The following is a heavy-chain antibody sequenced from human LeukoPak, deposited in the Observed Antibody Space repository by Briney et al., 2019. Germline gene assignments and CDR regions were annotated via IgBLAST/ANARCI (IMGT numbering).Heavy chain of an antibody. Sequence: GGSLRLSCAASGFTFTSYATSWVRRAPGKGLEWVSTISGSGGSTYCADSVKGRFTISRDNSKNTLYLQMNSLRAEDTAVYYCAKCKPGMDAWGQGTTVTVS. CDR2: ISGSGGST. CDR1: GFTFTSYA. D-gene: IGHD2/OR15-2a*01. J-gene: IGHJ6*02. CDR3: AKCKPGMDA. V-gene: IGHV3-23*01.